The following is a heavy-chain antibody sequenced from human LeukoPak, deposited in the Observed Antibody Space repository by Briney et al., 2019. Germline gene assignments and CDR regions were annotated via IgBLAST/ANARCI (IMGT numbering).Heavy chain of an antibody. CDR3: ATFTYLFRTWDY. CDR2: IIPIFGTA. CDR1: GGTFSSYA. V-gene: IGHV1-69*06. J-gene: IGHJ4*02. D-gene: IGHD1/OR15-1a*01. Sequence: SVKVSCKASGGTFSSYAISWVRQAPGQGLEWMGGIIPIFGTANYAQKFQGRVTMTEDTSTDTAYMELSSLRSEDTAVYYCATFTYLFRTWDYWGQGTLVTVSS.